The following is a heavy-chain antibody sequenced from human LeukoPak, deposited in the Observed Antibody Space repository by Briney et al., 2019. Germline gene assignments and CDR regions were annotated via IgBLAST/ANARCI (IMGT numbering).Heavy chain of an antibody. J-gene: IGHJ4*02. V-gene: IGHV3-23*01. Sequence: GGTLRLSCEASGFTFSSYGITWVRQAPGKGLEWVSGISGGSDTTHYAASVKGRFTISRDNSKNTLYLQMNSLRAEDTAVYYCVRNLDFWGDSEDYWGQGTLVTVSS. D-gene: IGHD3-3*01. CDR2: ISGGSDTT. CDR3: VRNLDFWGDSEDY. CDR1: GFTFSSYG.